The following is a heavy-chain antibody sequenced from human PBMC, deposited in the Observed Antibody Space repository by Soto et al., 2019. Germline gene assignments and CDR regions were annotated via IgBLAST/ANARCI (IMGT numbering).Heavy chain of an antibody. CDR2: IYYSGST. CDR3: AREYGSGPNYKAFDI. J-gene: IGHJ3*02. V-gene: IGHV4-59*08. Sequence: SETLSLTCTVSGGSISSYYWSWIRQPPGKGLEWIGYIYYSGSTNYNPSLKSRVTISVDTSKNQFSLKLSSVTAADTAVYYCAREYGSGPNYKAFDIWGQGTLVTV. CDR1: GGSISSYY. D-gene: IGHD3-10*01.